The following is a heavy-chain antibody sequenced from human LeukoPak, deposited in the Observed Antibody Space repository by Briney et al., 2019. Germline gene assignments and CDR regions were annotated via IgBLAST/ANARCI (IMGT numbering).Heavy chain of an antibody. J-gene: IGHJ4*02. Sequence: ASVKVSCKASGGTFSINAITWVRQAPGQGLEWMGGIIPMSETPKYTQKFQGRVTITTDESTNTAYMELSSLRSEDTAVYYCARGFGTTNFDYWGQGTLVTVSS. V-gene: IGHV1-69*05. CDR2: IIPMSETP. D-gene: IGHD1-1*01. CDR3: ARGFGTTNFDY. CDR1: GGTFSINA.